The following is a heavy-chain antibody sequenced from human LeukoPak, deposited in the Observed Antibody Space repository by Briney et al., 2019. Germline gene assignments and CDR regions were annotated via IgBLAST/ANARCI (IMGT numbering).Heavy chain of an antibody. V-gene: IGHV3-33*01. D-gene: IGHD3/OR15-3a*01. CDR1: GFTFSSYG. CDR3: VRTLWTAYYSSFDY. Sequence: GGSLRLSCAASGFTFSSYGMHWVRQVPGKGLEWVAVIWSDGSDKYYVDSVKGRFTISRDNSKTTLYLQMNSLRAEDTAVYYCVRTLWTAYYSSFDYWGQGTLVTVSS. CDR2: IWSDGSDK. J-gene: IGHJ4*02.